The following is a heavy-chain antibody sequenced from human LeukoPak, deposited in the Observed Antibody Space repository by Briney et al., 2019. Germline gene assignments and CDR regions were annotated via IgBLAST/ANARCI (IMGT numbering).Heavy chain of an antibody. CDR2: ISSSSSYI. CDR3: ARVYGDILTGYFHHFDY. CDR1: GFTFSSYS. D-gene: IGHD3-9*01. V-gene: IGHV3-21*01. Sequence: KPGGSLRLSCAASGFTFSSYSMNWVRQAPGKGLEWVSSISSSSSYIYYADSVKGRFTISRDNAKNSLYLQMNSLRAEDTAVYYCARVYGDILTGYFHHFDYWGQGTLVTVSS. J-gene: IGHJ4*02.